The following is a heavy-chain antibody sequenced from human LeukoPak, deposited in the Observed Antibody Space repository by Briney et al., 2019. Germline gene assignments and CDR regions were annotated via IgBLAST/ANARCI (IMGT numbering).Heavy chain of an antibody. Sequence: GGSLRLSCAASGFTFSSYAMSWVRQAPGKGLEWVAAISGGGGSTYYADSVKGRFTISRDNSKNTLYLQMNSLRAEDTAVYYCAKVAYYYGSGSYVDYWGQGTLVTVSS. CDR2: ISGGGGST. J-gene: IGHJ4*02. CDR3: AKVAYYYGSGSYVDY. D-gene: IGHD3-10*01. CDR1: GFTFSSYA. V-gene: IGHV3-23*01.